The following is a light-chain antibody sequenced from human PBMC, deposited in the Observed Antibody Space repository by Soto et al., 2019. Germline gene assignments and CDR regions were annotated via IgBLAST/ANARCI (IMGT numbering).Light chain of an antibody. V-gene: IGKV1-5*03. CDR1: QSISSR. CDR3: QQYNSYWT. Sequence: DIQMTQSPSTLSASVGDRVTITCRASQSISSRLAWYQQKPGKDPKLLIYKASSLESGVPSRFSGSGSGTEFTLTISSLQPDDSATYYCQQYNSYWTFGQGTKVEIK. CDR2: KAS. J-gene: IGKJ1*01.